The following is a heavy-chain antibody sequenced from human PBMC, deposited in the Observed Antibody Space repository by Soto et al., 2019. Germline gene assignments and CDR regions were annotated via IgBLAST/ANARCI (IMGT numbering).Heavy chain of an antibody. CDR3: ATRITVFGLLIPPFDP. CDR2: INHTGGT. Sequence: QVHLQQWGAGLLKPSETLSLTCAVYGGSVNGYYWNWIRQPPGKGLEWIGEINHTGGTPYNPSLKSRVTMSVDTSNNPFSLRLSSVTAADTAIYSCATRITVFGLLIPPFDPWGQGTQVTVSS. CDR1: GGSVNGYY. D-gene: IGHD1-20*01. V-gene: IGHV4-34*02. J-gene: IGHJ5*02.